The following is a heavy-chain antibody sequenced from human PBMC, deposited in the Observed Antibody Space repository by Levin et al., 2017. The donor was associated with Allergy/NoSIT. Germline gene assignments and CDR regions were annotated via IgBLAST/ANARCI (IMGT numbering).Heavy chain of an antibody. J-gene: IGHJ4*02. CDR3: ASRITMVRGASFDY. CDR1: GFTFSSYS. Sequence: GGSLRLSCAASGFTFSSYSMNWVRQAPGKGLEWVSSISSSSSYIYYADSVKGRFTISRDNAKNSLYLQMNSLRAEDTAVYYCASRITMVRGASFDYWGQGTLVTVSS. CDR2: ISSSSSYI. V-gene: IGHV3-21*01. D-gene: IGHD3-10*01.